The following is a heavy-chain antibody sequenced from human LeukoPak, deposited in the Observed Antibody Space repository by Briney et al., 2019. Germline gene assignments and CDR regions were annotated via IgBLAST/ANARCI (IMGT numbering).Heavy chain of an antibody. CDR3: AGERGEEYSSGWYKTNFFYN. Sequence: SETLSLTCTVSGDSFTSVTDYWAWIRQPPGKGLEWIATGDYSGGTYYNPSLESRVAISADMSKNQISLQLTSVTGADTAVYYCAGERGEEYSSGWYKTNFFYNWGQGIRVTVSS. CDR2: GDYSGGT. V-gene: IGHV4-39*07. CDR1: GDSFTSVTDY. D-gene: IGHD6-19*01. J-gene: IGHJ4*02.